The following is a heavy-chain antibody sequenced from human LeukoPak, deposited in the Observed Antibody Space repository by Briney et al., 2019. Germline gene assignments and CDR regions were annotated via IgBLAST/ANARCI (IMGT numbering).Heavy chain of an antibody. CDR3: ARGYYYDSSGSYYYLYYFDY. J-gene: IGHJ4*02. Sequence: PSETLSLTCAVYGGSFSGYYWSWIRQAPGKGLEWIGEINHSGSTNYNPSLKSRVTISVDTSKNQFSLKLSSVTAADTAVYYCARGYYYDSSGSYYYLYYFDYWGQGTLVTVSS. CDR2: INHSGST. CDR1: GGSFSGYY. V-gene: IGHV4-34*01. D-gene: IGHD3-22*01.